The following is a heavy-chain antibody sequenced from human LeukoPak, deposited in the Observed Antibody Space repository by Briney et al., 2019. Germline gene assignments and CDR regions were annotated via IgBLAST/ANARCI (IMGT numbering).Heavy chain of an antibody. CDR1: GFTFSNYA. D-gene: IGHD6-19*01. Sequence: GGSLRLSCAASGFTFSNYAMSWVRQAPGTGLEWVSPINTDGGATYYADSVKGRFTISRDNSKNTLYLQMHSLRGEDTAVYFCAKTYSSGWLGDFDYWGQGSLVTVSS. CDR3: AKTYSSGWLGDFDY. V-gene: IGHV3-23*01. J-gene: IGHJ4*02. CDR2: INTDGGAT.